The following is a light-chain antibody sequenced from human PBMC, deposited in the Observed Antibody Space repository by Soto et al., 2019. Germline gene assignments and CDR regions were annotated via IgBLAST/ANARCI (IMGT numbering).Light chain of an antibody. CDR1: QSISRY. J-gene: IGKJ3*01. Sequence: DIQMTQSPSSVSASAGDRVTISCRASQSISRYLNWYQQKPGKAPKLLIYAASNLQSGVPSRFSGSGSGTDFTLTISNLQPEDFATYYCQQTYTTPFTFGPGTKVDIK. V-gene: IGKV1-39*01. CDR2: AAS. CDR3: QQTYTTPFT.